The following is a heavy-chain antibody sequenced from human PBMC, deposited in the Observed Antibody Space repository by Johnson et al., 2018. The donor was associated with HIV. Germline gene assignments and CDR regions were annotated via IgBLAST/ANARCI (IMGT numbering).Heavy chain of an antibody. D-gene: IGHD3-10*01. J-gene: IGHJ3*02. V-gene: IGHV3-30*03. Sequence: QVQLVESGGGVVQPGRSLRLSCAASGFTFTNYGMHWVRQAPGKGLAWVAVISYDGSNEPYTDSVGGRFTISRDNSKNTLHLKMNSLRAEDTAVYYCARARLLWFRELWPHDAFDIWGQGTKVTVSS. CDR1: GFTFTNYG. CDR2: ISYDGSNE. CDR3: ARARLLWFRELWPHDAFDI.